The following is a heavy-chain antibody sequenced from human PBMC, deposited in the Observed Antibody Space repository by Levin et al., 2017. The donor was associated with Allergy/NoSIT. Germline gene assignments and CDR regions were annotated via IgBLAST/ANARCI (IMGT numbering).Heavy chain of an antibody. J-gene: IGHJ4*02. D-gene: IGHD5-12*01. Sequence: GGSLRLSCAASGFTFSSYAMHWVRQAPGKGLEWVAVISYDGSNKYYADSVKGRFTISRDNSKNTLYLQMNSLRAEDTAVYYCARDGRGYSGYGWYDYWGQGTLVTVSS. CDR2: ISYDGSNK. V-gene: IGHV3-30-3*01. CDR3: ARDGRGYSGYGWYDY. CDR1: GFTFSSYA.